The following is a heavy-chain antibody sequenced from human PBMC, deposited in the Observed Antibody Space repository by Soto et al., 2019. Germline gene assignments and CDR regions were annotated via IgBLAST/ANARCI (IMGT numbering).Heavy chain of an antibody. CDR3: AIDIDLSIEH. CDR2: INNYDGHI. Sequence: QVQLVQSGAEVKKPGASVKVSCKASGYAFRNYGISWMRQAPGQELEWMGCINNYDGHINLTQKSRGRINMTAGTSTTTVYIEIENLTSDDTDVYYCAIDIDLSIEHSGQGSLVIVSS. V-gene: IGHV1-18*01. CDR1: GYAFRNYG. D-gene: IGHD3-16*02. J-gene: IGHJ4*02.